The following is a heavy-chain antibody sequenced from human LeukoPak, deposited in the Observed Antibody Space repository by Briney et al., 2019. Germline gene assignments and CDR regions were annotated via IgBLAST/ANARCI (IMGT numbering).Heavy chain of an antibody. CDR2: INPNGGDT. V-gene: IGHV1-2*02. CDR3: ARDRSSGSGSYYVLDY. CDR1: GYTFTGYY. Sequence: ASVKVSCKASGYTFTGYYMHWVRQAPGQGLEWMGWINPNGGDTNYAQKFQGRVTMTRDTSISTAYMELSRLRSDDTAVYYCARDRSSGSGSYYVLDYWGQGTLVTVSS. D-gene: IGHD3-10*01. J-gene: IGHJ4*02.